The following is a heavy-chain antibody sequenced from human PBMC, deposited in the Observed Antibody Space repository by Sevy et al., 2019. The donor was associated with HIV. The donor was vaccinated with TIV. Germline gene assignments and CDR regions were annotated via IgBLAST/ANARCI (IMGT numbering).Heavy chain of an antibody. CDR1: GFTFSSYW. CDR3: ARGSFCSSASCYSGGYHY. D-gene: IGHD2-2*01. V-gene: IGHV3-7*01. CDR2: IKQDGSER. Sequence: GGSLRLSCAASGFTFSSYWLNWVRQAPGKGLEWVANIKQDGSERYYVDSVKGRFTISRENAKNSRYLQMNSLRAEDTAVYYCARGSFCSSASCYSGGYHYWGQGTLVTVSS. J-gene: IGHJ4*02.